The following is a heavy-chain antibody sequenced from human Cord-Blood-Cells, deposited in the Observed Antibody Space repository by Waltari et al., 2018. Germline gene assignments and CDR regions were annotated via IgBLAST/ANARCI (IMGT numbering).Heavy chain of an antibody. CDR2: NYYSGST. Sequence: QLQLQESGPGLVKPSETLSLTCTDSGGSISSSSYYWGCIRQTPGQGLEWIGSNYYSGSTANNPPCKTLVTISVDTSKNQCSLKLSFVTAADTAVYYCARQGDSGYDWYFDLWGRGNLVTVSS. CDR1: GGSISSSSYY. CDR3: ARQGDSGYDWYFDL. V-gene: IGHV4-39*01. D-gene: IGHD5-12*01. J-gene: IGHJ2*01.